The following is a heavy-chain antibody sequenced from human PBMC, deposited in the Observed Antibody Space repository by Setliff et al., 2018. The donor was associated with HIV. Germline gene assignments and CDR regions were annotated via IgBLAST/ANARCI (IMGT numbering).Heavy chain of an antibody. CDR2: IYYSGST. J-gene: IGHJ4*02. Sequence: SETLSLTCTVSAGSVRSSTYYWAWIRQPPGKGLEWIGTIYYSGSTYYNPSLKSRATISVDMSKNQFSLRLSSVTAADTAVYYCIIAYSSGWLAPMGFGSWGQGTLVTVSS. CDR1: AGSVRSSTYY. V-gene: IGHV4-39*01. CDR3: IIAYSSGWLAPMGFGS. D-gene: IGHD6-19*01.